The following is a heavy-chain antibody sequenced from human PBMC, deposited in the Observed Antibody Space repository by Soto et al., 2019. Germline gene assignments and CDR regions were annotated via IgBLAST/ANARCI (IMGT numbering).Heavy chain of an antibody. CDR3: ARDDEGGSYCDLGY. D-gene: IGHD3-10*01. J-gene: IGHJ4*02. Sequence: GGSLRLSCEASGFTFSNYIMHWFRQAPGKGLEWVAIILHDGNNKYYADSVKGRFTISRDNSKNTLYLQMNSLRTEDTAIYYCARDDEGGSYCDLGYWGQGTLVTVSS. V-gene: IGHV3-30-3*01. CDR1: GFTFSNYI. CDR2: ILHDGNNK.